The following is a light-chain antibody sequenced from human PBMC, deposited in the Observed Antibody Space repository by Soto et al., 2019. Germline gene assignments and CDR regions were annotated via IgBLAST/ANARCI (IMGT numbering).Light chain of an antibody. V-gene: IGLV4-69*01. Sequence: QLVLTQSPSASASLGASVRLTCTLSSGHSSYAIAWHQQQPEKGPRYLMKINSDGSHRQGDGIPDRFSGSSSGAERYLTISSLQSEDEADYYCQTWGTGPWVFGGGTKLTVL. CDR2: INSDGSH. CDR3: QTWGTGPWV. J-gene: IGLJ3*02. CDR1: SGHSSYA.